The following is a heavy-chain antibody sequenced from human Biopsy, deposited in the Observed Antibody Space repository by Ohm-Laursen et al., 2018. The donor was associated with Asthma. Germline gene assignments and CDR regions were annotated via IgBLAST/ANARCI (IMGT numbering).Heavy chain of an antibody. D-gene: IGHD3-22*01. CDR2: IYSGGTS. CDR3: ARGDSSNWSHYYFDY. J-gene: IGHJ4*02. Sequence: SLRLSCSASGFAVSRDHMFWVRQAPGKGLEWVSVIYSGGTSHTADSVRGRLTISRDCSKNTLYLQMHSLRAEDTAVYYCARGDSSNWSHYYFDYWGQGTLVTVSS. CDR1: GFAVSRDH. V-gene: IGHV3-53*01.